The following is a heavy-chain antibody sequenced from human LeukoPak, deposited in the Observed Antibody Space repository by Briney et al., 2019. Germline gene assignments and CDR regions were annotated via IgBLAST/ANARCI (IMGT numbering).Heavy chain of an antibody. J-gene: IGHJ3*02. V-gene: IGHV1-69*01. D-gene: IGHD5-18*01. Sequence: SVKVSCKASGGTFSSYAISWVRQAPGQGLEWMGGIIPIFGTANYTQKFQGRVTITADESTSTAYMELSSLRSEDTAVYYCARDLVDSGAFDIWGQGTMVTVSS. CDR2: IIPIFGTA. CDR1: GGTFSSYA. CDR3: ARDLVDSGAFDI.